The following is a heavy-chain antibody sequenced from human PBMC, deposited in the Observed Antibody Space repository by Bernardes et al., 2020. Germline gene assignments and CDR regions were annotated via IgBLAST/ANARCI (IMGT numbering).Heavy chain of an antibody. CDR3: AKGASGSYLHWFDS. J-gene: IGHJ5*01. CDR1: GFTFSNYV. Sequence: GGSLRVLCAASGFTFSNYVMSWVRQAPGKGLEWVSGLSVSGGSTYYADSVKGRFTISRDNSKNTLYLQMNSLRAEDTAVYYCAKGASGSYLHWFDSWGQGTLVTVSS. D-gene: IGHD3-10*01. CDR2: LSVSGGST. V-gene: IGHV3-23*01.